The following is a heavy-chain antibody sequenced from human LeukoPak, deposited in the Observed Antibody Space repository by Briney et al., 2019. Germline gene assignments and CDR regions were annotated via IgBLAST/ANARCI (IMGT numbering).Heavy chain of an antibody. D-gene: IGHD6-19*01. Sequence: ASVKVSCKASGYTFTGQDMHWVRQAPGQGREWMGWINPNTGDTNYAQKFQGRVTMTRDTTISTAYMELSRLTSDDTAVYYCASYPRYSSSPPFDYWGQGTLVTVSS. CDR1: GYTFTGQD. CDR2: INPNTGDT. V-gene: IGHV1-2*02. J-gene: IGHJ4*02. CDR3: ASYPRYSSSPPFDY.